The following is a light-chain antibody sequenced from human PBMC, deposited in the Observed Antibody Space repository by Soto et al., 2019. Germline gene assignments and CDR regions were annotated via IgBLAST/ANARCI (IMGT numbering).Light chain of an antibody. J-gene: IGKJ1*01. CDR1: QSVSSSY. Sequence: EIVLTQSPGTLSLSPGVMATLSCRASQSVSSSYLAWYQQKPGQAPRLLIYGASRRATGIPDRFSGSGAGTDFTLTISRLEPEDFAVYYCQQYGSSRTFGQGTKVHIK. CDR3: QQYGSSRT. CDR2: GAS. V-gene: IGKV3-20*01.